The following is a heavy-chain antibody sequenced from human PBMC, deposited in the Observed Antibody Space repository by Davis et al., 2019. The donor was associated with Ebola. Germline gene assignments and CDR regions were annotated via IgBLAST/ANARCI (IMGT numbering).Heavy chain of an antibody. D-gene: IGHD6-13*01. CDR2: IYSDGST. J-gene: IGHJ5*01. CDR3: ATHSGQQLDNWFDS. V-gene: IGHV3-53*04. CDR1: GFTVSNNY. Sequence: GESLKISCAASGFTVSNNYMSWVRQAPGKGLEWVSVIYSDGSTYYADSVKGRFTISRHTSQNTLYLQMNSLRAEDTAVYYCATHSGQQLDNWFDSWGQGTLVTVSS.